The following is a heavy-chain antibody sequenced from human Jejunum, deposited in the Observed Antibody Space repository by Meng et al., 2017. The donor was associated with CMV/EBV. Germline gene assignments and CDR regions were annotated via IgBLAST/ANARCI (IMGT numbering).Heavy chain of an antibody. CDR1: IRHYY. CDR3: ARGDHCGTAACYPHWVDP. D-gene: IGHD2-2*01. V-gene: IGHV4-59*12. J-gene: IGHJ5*02. CDR2: ICSSGTT. Sequence: IRHYYCSWIRQPPGKGLEWIRCICSSGTTDYNPSLKSRVTMSVDMSKYQFSLTLTSGTAADTAVYYCARGDHCGTAACYPHWVDPWGQEPWSPSPQ.